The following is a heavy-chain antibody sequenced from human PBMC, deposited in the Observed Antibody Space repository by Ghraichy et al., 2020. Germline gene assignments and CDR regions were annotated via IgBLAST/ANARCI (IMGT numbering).Heavy chain of an antibody. CDR1: GFTFKNYA. J-gene: IGHJ6*03. CDR2: ISYDGSNR. D-gene: IGHD6-6*01. CDR3: ARSASIAARGNYYYMDV. V-gene: IGHV3-30*04. Sequence: GGSLRLSCAASGFTFKNYAIHWVRQAPGKGLEWVTLISYDGSNRYYADSVTGRFIISRDNSRNTMFLQMNSLRAEDTAIYYCARSASIAARGNYYYMDVWGKGTTVTVSS.